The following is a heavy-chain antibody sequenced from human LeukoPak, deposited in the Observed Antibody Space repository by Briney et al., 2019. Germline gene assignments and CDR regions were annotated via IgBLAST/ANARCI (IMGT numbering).Heavy chain of an antibody. J-gene: IGHJ6*02. CDR2: IIPILGIA. CDR1: GGTFSSYA. V-gene: IGHV1-69*04. CDR3: ARDMWELQGYYYYGMDV. Sequence: SVKVSCKASGGTFSSYAISWVRQAPGQGLEWMGRIIPILGIANYAQKFQGRVTITADKSTSTAYMELSSLRSEDTAVYYCARDMWELQGYYYYGMDVWAKGPRSPSP. D-gene: IGHD1-26*01.